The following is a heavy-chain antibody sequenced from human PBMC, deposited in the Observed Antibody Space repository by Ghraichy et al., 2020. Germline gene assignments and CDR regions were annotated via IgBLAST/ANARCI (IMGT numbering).Heavy chain of an antibody. CDR3: ARMYSGGYSDYFQH. D-gene: IGHD1-26*01. CDR2: IYYSGST. CDR1: GASISSYY. J-gene: IGHJ1*01. V-gene: IGHV4-59*01. Sequence: SETLSLTCTVSGASISSYYWTWIRQPPGKGLEWIGYIYYSGSTNYNPSLKSRVTISLDTSKNQFSLKLSSVTAADTAVYYCARMYSGGYSDYFQHWGQGTLVTVSS.